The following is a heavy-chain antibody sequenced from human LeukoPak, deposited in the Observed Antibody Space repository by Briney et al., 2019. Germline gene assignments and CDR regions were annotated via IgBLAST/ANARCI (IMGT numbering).Heavy chain of an antibody. CDR1: GGSISSYY. Sequence: KPPETLSLTCSVSGGSISSYYWSWIRQSPGKGLEWIGYIYTSGSTNYNPSLKSRVTMSVDTSKNQFSLKLSSVTAADTAVYYCARDFGTGTALGIYGMDVWGQGTTVTVSS. V-gene: IGHV4-4*08. CDR3: ARDFGTGTALGIYGMDV. CDR2: IYTSGST. D-gene: IGHD3/OR15-3a*01. J-gene: IGHJ6*02.